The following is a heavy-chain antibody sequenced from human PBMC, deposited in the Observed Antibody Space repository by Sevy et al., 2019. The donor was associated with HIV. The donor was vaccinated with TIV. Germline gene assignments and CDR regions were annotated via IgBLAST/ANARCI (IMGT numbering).Heavy chain of an antibody. CDR3: ARGGIVGAVGAYYYMDV. J-gene: IGHJ6*03. CDR2: IYYIGST. Sequence: SETLSLTCTVSGGSISSGGYYWSWIRQHPGKGLEWIGYIYYIGSTYYNPSLKSRVTISVDTSKNQFSLKLSSVTAADTAVYYCARGGIVGAVGAYYYMDVWGKGTTVTVSS. V-gene: IGHV4-31*03. CDR1: GGSISSGGYY. D-gene: IGHD1-26*01.